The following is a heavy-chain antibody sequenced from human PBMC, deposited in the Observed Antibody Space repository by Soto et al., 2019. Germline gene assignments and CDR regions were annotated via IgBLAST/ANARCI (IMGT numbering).Heavy chain of an antibody. D-gene: IGHD2-15*01. V-gene: IGHV1-69*13. CDR1: GGTFSSYA. CDR2: IIPIFGTA. Sequence: SVKVSCKASGGTFSSYAISWVRQAPGQGLEWMGGIIPIFGTANYAQKFQGRVTITADESTSTAYMELSSLRSEDTAVYYCAREPISTWSMTYYFDYWGQGTLITVSS. CDR3: AREPISTWSMTYYFDY. J-gene: IGHJ4*02.